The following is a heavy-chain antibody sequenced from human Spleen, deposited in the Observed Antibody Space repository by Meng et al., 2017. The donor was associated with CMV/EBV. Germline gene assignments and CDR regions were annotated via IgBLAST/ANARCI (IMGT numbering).Heavy chain of an antibody. J-gene: IGHJ4*02. Sequence: ASVQVSCKASGYTFTSFGITWVRQAPGQGLEWMAWITTYNGNTNYVQKLQGRVTVTADTSTSTAYMELRSLRSDDTAVYYVARGVTPAYWGQGTLVTVSS. D-gene: IGHD4-23*01. V-gene: IGHV1-18*01. CDR1: GYTFTSFG. CDR2: ITTYNGNT. CDR3: ARGVTPAY.